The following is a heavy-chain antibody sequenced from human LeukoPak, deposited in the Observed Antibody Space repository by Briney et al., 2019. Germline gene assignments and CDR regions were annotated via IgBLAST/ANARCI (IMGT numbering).Heavy chain of an antibody. CDR3: ARGTYYYDSSGYYYFTW. D-gene: IGHD3-22*01. V-gene: IGHV3-20*04. CDR2: INWNGGST. Sequence: GGSLRLSCAASGFTFDDYGMSWVRQAPGKGLEWVSGINWNGGSTGYADSVKGRFTISRDNAKNSLYLQMNSLRDEDTALYYCARGTYYYDSSGYYYFTWWGQGTLVTVSS. CDR1: GFTFDDYG. J-gene: IGHJ4*02.